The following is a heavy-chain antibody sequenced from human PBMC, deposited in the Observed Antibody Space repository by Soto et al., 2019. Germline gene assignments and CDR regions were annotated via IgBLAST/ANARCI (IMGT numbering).Heavy chain of an antibody. CDR1: GFTFSPRA. J-gene: IGHJ5*02. V-gene: IGHV3-23*01. CDR2: ISGSGGST. CDR3: AKKTSTFDP. Sequence: EVQLLESGGDLVQPGGSLRLSCAASGFTFSPRAMSWVRQSPGRGLEWVSVISGSGGSTSYADSVKGRFIISRDNSKNMLYLQMNSLRAEDTAIYYCAKKTSTFDPWGQGTLVTVSS.